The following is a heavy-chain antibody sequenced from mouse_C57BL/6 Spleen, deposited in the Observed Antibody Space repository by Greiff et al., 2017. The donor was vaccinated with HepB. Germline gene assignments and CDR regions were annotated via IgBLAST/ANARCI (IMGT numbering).Heavy chain of an antibody. CDR1: GYTFTDYN. CDR3: ARDSSGLYAMDY. CDR2: INPNNGGT. D-gene: IGHD3-2*02. Sequence: VQLQQSGPELVKPGASVKIPCKASGYTFTDYNMDWVKQSHGKSLEWIGDINPNNGGTIYNQKFKGKATLTVDKSSSTAYMELRSLTSEDTAVYYCARDSSGLYAMDYWGQGTSATVSS. V-gene: IGHV1-18*01. J-gene: IGHJ4*01.